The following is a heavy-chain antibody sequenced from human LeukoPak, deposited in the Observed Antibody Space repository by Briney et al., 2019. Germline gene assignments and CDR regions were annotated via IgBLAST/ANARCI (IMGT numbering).Heavy chain of an antibody. Sequence: ASVKVSCKASGYTFTSYGISWVRQAPGQGLEWMGWISAYNGNTNYAQKLQGRATMTTDTSTSTAYMELRSLRSDDTAVYYCARTINYYGSGGFLGYFDYWGQGTLVTVSS. CDR2: ISAYNGNT. D-gene: IGHD3-10*01. J-gene: IGHJ4*02. CDR3: ARTINYYGSGGFLGYFDY. CDR1: GYTFTSYG. V-gene: IGHV1-18*01.